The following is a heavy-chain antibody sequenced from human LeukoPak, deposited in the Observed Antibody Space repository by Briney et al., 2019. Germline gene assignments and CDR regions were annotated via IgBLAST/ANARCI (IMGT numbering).Heavy chain of an antibody. D-gene: IGHD6-19*01. Sequence: GGPLRLSCAASGFTSSSYTMTWVGQAPGKGLEWVSSISSSSSYIYYADSVKGRFTISRDNAKNSLYLQMNSLRAEDTAVYYCARATTEQWLVEWGQGTLVTVSS. CDR2: ISSSSSYI. CDR3: ARATTEQWLVE. J-gene: IGHJ4*02. CDR1: GFTSSSYT. V-gene: IGHV3-21*01.